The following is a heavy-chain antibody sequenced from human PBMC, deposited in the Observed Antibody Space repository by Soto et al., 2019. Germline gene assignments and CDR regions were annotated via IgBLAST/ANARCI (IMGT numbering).Heavy chain of an antibody. CDR2: IYYSGST. CDR1: GGSISSYS. V-gene: IGHV4-59*01. Sequence: PSETLSLTCTVSGGSISSYSWNWIRQPPGKGLEWIGYIYYSGSTNYNPSLKSRVTISVDTSKNQFSLKLSSVTAADTAVYYCARDRTASRGIAARLLDYWGQGTLVTVSS. CDR3: ARDRTASRGIAARLLDY. D-gene: IGHD6-6*01. J-gene: IGHJ4*02.